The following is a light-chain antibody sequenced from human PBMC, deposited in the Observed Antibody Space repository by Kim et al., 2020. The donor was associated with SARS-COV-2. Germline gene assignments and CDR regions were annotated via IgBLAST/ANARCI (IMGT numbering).Light chain of an antibody. CDR3: QQSYSTRWT. V-gene: IGKV1-39*01. Sequence: DIQMTQSPSSLSAFVGDRVTLTCRASQSISNYLNWYQQKPGKAPKLLIYAASSLQSGVPSRFSGSGSGTDFTLTISSLQPEDFATYYCQQSYSTRWTFGQGTKVDIK. J-gene: IGKJ1*01. CDR2: AAS. CDR1: QSISNY.